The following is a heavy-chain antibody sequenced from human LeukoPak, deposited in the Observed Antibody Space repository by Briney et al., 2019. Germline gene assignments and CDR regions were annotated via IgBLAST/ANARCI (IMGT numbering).Heavy chain of an antibody. J-gene: IGHJ4*02. D-gene: IGHD4-17*01. CDR3: ARAASNYGDYFYY. CDR1: GFTFSSYG. Sequence: GRSLRLFCAASGFTFSSYGMHWVRQAPGKGLEWVAVIWYDGSNKYYADSVRGRFTISRDNSKNTLYLQMNSLRAEDTAVYYCARAASNYGDYFYYWGQGTLVTISS. CDR2: IWYDGSNK. V-gene: IGHV3-33*01.